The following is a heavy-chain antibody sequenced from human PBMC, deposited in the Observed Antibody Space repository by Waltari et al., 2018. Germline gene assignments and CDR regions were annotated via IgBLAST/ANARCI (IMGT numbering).Heavy chain of an antibody. CDR1: GFTFSQYG. J-gene: IGHJ5*02. CDR2: ISFEGSIR. V-gene: IGHV3-30*18. D-gene: IGHD2-21*01. CDR3: AKERDKQISTCYDH. Sequence: VQLVESGGGVVQPGRSLRLSCAASGFTFSQYGMPWVRQAPGKEPQWVAVISFEGSIRKDADAGKGRFTISRDNSKDTLYLQMDSLRVDDTAVYYCAKERDKQISTCYDHWGQGTLVTVSS.